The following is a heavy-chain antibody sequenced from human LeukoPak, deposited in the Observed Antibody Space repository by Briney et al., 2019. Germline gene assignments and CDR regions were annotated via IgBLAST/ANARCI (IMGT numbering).Heavy chain of an antibody. D-gene: IGHD1-26*01. J-gene: IGHJ4*02. V-gene: IGHV3-21*01. CDR3: VRDLGGRSGH. CDR2: ISNSSSYI. CDR1: GFTFSSYS. Sequence: PGGSLRLSCAASGFTFSSYSMNWVRQAPGKGLEWVSSISNSSSYIFYADSVKGRFTISRDNAKNSLYLQMNSLRAEDTAVYYCVRDLGGRSGHWGQGTLVTVSS.